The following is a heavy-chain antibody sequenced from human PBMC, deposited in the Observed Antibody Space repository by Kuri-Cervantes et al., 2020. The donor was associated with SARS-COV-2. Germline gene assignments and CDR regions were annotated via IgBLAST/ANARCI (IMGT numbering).Heavy chain of an antibody. V-gene: IGHV3-74*01. CDR3: AKDFPPRFGELLFAYNHYYYGMDV. CDR2: INPDGSYT. CDR1: GFTFSGHW. J-gene: IGHJ6*02. D-gene: IGHD3-10*01. Sequence: GESLKISCAASGFTFSGHWIHWVRQAPGKGLVWVSRINPDGSYTNNADSVKGRFTLSRDNAKNMLFLQMNSLRAGDTAVYYCAKDFPPRFGELLFAYNHYYYGMDVWGQGTTVTVSS.